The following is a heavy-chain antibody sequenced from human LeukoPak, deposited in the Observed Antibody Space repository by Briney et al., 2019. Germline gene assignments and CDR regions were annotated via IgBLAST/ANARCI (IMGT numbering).Heavy chain of an antibody. V-gene: IGHV3-49*04. CDR3: TRDPRYCSSTSCYVGFDY. CDR2: IRSKAYGGTT. Sequence: GGSLRLSCTASGFTFGDYAVSWVRQAPGKGLEWVGFIRSKAYGGTTEYAASVKGRFTISRDDSKSIAYLQMNSLRTEDTAVYYCTRDPRYCSSTSCYVGFDYWGQGTLVTVSS. D-gene: IGHD2-2*01. J-gene: IGHJ4*02. CDR1: GFTFGDYA.